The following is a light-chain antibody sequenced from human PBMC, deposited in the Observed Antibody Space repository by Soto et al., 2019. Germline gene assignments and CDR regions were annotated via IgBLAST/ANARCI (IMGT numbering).Light chain of an antibody. J-gene: IGKJ1*01. CDR3: MQALQTPRT. CDR2: LGS. V-gene: IGKV2-28*01. Sequence: DIVMTQSPLSLPVTPGEPASISCRSSQSLLYSNGYNYVDWYLQRPGQSPQLLMYLGSYRASGVTDRFSGSGSGTDFTLKISRVEADDVGVYYCMQALQTPRTFGQGTKVEFK. CDR1: QSLLYSNGYNY.